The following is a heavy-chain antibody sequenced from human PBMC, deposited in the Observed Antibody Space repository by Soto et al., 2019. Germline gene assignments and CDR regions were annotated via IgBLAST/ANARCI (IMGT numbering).Heavy chain of an antibody. Sequence: GGSLRLSCAASGFTFSSYAMSWVRQAPGKGLEWVSAISGSGGSTYYADSVKGRFTISRDNSKNTLYLQMNSLRAEDTAVYYCAKDLGIDVAYVVPAAPMDVWGKGTTVTVSS. D-gene: IGHD2-2*01. CDR1: GFTFSSYA. J-gene: IGHJ6*03. V-gene: IGHV3-23*01. CDR2: ISGSGGST. CDR3: AKDLGIDVAYVVPAAPMDV.